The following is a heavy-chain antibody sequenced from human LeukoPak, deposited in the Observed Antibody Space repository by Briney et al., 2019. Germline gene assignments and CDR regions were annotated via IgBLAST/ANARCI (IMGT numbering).Heavy chain of an antibody. CDR3: AREDSSGWPYFDY. J-gene: IGHJ4*02. CDR1: GFTFDDYA. Sequence: GGSLRLSCAASGFTFDDYAMHWVRQAPGKGLEWVSGISWNSGSIGYADSVKGRFTISRDNAKNSLYLQMNSLRAEDTAVYYCAREDSSGWPYFDYWGQGTLVTVSS. D-gene: IGHD6-19*01. CDR2: ISWNSGSI. V-gene: IGHV3-9*01.